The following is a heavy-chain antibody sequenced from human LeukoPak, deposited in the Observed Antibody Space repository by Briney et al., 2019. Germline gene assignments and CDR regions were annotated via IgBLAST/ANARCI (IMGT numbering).Heavy chain of an antibody. V-gene: IGHV4-39*01. D-gene: IGHD3-9*01. Sequence: SETLSLTCTVSGGSISSSSYYWGWIRQPPGKGLEWIGSIYYSGSTYYNPSLKSRVTISVDTSKNQFSLKLSSVTAADTAVYYCARHEGGYDILTGYFTHAFDIWGQGTMVTVSS. J-gene: IGHJ3*02. CDR1: GGSISSSSYY. CDR3: ARHEGGYDILTGYFTHAFDI. CDR2: IYYSGST.